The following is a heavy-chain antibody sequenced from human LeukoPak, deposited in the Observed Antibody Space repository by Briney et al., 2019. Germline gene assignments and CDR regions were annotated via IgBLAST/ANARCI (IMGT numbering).Heavy chain of an antibody. CDR3: ARDFPHGVNNWFDP. J-gene: IGHJ5*02. CDR2: ITAYNGET. V-gene: IGHV1-18*04. Sequence: ASVKVSCKASGYTFPSYGIIWARQPPAQGLEGMGWITAYNGETKYAQKLQGRVTMTTDTSTSTAYMELRSLRSDDTAVYYCARDFPHGVNNWFDPWGQGTLVTVSS. CDR1: GYTFPSYG. D-gene: IGHD3-10*01.